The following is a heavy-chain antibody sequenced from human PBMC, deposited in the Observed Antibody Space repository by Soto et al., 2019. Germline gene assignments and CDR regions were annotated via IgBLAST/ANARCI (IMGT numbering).Heavy chain of an antibody. Sequence: EVQLVESGGGLVKPGGSLRLSCAASGFTFSNAWMSWVRQAPGKGLEWVGRIKSKTDGGTTDYAAPVKGRFTISRDDSKNTLDLQMNSLNTEDTAVYYCTTAPFHYYYYGMDVWGQGTTVTVSS. CDR1: GFTFSNAW. CDR2: IKSKTDGGTT. CDR3: TTAPFHYYYYGMDV. V-gene: IGHV3-15*01. J-gene: IGHJ6*02.